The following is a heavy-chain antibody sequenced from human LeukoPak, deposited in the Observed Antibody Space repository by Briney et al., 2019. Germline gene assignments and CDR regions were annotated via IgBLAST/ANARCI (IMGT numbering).Heavy chain of an antibody. J-gene: IGHJ4*02. D-gene: IGHD3-16*01. CDR1: GFTFSSYG. V-gene: IGHV3-23*01. CDR2: ISGSGGST. CDR3: ARDLAWGAFDY. Sequence: GGSLRLSCAASGFTFSSYGMSWVRQAPGKGLEWVSAISGSGGSTYYADSVKGRFTISRDDSKNTLSLQMNSLRVEDTAVYYCARDLAWGAFDYWGQGTLVTVSS.